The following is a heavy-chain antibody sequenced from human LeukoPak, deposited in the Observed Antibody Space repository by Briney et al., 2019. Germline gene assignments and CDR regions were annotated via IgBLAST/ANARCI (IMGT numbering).Heavy chain of an antibody. CDR1: GITFSRFW. CDR2: INQDGSEK. Sequence: GGSLRLSCAASGITFSRFWMSWVRQAPGKGLQWVANINQDGSEKHYVDSVKGRFTISKGNAENSLYLQMNSLRAEDTAVYYCASGGHLDYWGQGALVTVAS. D-gene: IGHD3-16*01. J-gene: IGHJ4*02. V-gene: IGHV3-7*03. CDR3: ASGGHLDY.